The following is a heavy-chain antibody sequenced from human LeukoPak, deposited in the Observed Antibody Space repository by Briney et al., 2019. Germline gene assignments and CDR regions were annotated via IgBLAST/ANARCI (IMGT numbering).Heavy chain of an antibody. CDR2: IYTSGST. D-gene: IGHD4-23*01. V-gene: IGHV4-61*02. Sequence: SETLSLTCTVAGRSLSSGSYYWSWIRQPAGKGLEWIGRIYTSGSTNYNPSLKSRVTISVDTSKNQFSLKLSSVTAADTAVYYCATISVGYWGQGTLVTVSS. CDR3: ATISVGY. J-gene: IGHJ4*02. CDR1: GRSLSSGSYY.